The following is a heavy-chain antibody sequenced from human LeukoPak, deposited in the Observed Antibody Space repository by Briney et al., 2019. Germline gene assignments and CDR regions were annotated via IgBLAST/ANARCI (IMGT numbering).Heavy chain of an antibody. CDR1: GGSISSSSYY. CDR3: ARHDVLGYCSGGSCPYFDY. CDR2: IYYSGST. J-gene: IGHJ4*02. D-gene: IGHD2-15*01. V-gene: IGHV4-39*01. Sequence: SETLSLTCTVSGGSISSSSYYWGWIRQPPGKGLEWIGSIYYSGSTYYNPSLKGRVTISVDTSKNQFSLKLSSVTAADTAVYYCARHDVLGYCSGGSCPYFDYWGQGTLVTVSS.